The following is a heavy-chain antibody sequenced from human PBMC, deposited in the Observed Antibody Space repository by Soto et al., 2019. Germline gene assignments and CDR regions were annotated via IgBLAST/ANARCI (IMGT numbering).Heavy chain of an antibody. D-gene: IGHD2-15*01. J-gene: IGHJ6*03. CDR1: GGSFSGYY. CDR3: ARGHVVVVAATPARYYYYMDV. V-gene: IGHV4-34*01. CDR2: INHSGST. Sequence: QVQLQQWGAGLLKPSETLSLTCAVYGGSFSGYYWSWIRQPPGKGLEWIGEINHSGSTNYNPSLKSRVTISVDTSKNQFSLKLSSVTAADTAVYYCARGHVVVVAATPARYYYYMDVWRKGTTVTVSS.